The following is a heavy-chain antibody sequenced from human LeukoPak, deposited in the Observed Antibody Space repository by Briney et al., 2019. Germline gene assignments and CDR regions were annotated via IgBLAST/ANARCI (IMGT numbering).Heavy chain of an antibody. CDR1: GYTFTSYG. J-gene: IGHJ5*02. CDR2: ISAYNGNT. V-gene: IGHV1-18*01. D-gene: IGHD3-22*01. CDR3: ARDLGGFYYDSSGYYGHPHWFDP. Sequence: ASVKVSCKASGYTFTSYGISWVRQAPGQGLEWMGWISAYNGNTNYAQKLQGRVTMTADTSTSTVYMELRSLRSDDTAVYYCARDLGGFYYDSSGYYGHPHWFDPWGQGTLVTVSS.